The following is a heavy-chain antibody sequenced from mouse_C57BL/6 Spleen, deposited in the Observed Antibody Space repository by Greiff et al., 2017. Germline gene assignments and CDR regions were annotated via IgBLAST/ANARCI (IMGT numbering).Heavy chain of an antibody. V-gene: IGHV1-72*01. CDR2: IDPNSGGT. Sequence: QVQLQQPGAELVKPGASVKLSCKASGYTFTSYWMHWVKQRPGRGLEWIGRIDPNSGGTKYNEKFKSKATLTVDKPSSTAYMQLSSLTSEDSAVYDCARRLLLWGYAMDYWGQGTSVTVSS. J-gene: IGHJ4*01. CDR1: GYTFTSYW. D-gene: IGHD2-1*01. CDR3: ARRLLLWGYAMDY.